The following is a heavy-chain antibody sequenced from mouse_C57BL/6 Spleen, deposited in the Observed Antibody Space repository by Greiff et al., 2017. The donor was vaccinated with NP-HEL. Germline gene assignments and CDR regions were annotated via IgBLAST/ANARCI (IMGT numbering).Heavy chain of an antibody. CDR1: GYTFTSYW. CDR3: ARYYGSSYAMDY. CDR2: IYPGSGST. V-gene: IGHV1-55*01. J-gene: IGHJ4*01. D-gene: IGHD1-1*01. Sequence: VQLQQSGAELVKPGASVKMSCKASGYTFTSYWITWVKQRPGQGLEWIGDIYPGSGSTNYNAKFKSKATLTVDTSSSTAYMQLSSLTSEDSAVYYCARYYGSSYAMDYWGQGTSVTVSS.